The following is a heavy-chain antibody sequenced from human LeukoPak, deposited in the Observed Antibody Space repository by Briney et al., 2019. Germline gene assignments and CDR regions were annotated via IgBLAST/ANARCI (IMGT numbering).Heavy chain of an antibody. CDR2: IYNDGGLP. CDR3: AQGHCVGNSEFLDN. V-gene: IGHV3-33*07. D-gene: IGHD4-23*01. Sequence: GGSLRLSCAASGFSFSSYGMYWVRQAPGKGLEWVALIYNDGGLPNYLDSVRGRFTISRDNSKNTLYLQMDSLRVEDTAVYYCAQGHCVGNSEFLDNWGQGSLVIVSS. J-gene: IGHJ4*02. CDR1: GFSFSSYG.